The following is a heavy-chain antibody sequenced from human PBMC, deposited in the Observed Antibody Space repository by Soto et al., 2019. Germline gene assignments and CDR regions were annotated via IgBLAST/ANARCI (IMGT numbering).Heavy chain of an antibody. V-gene: IGHV3-53*04. Sequence: GGSLRLSCAASVFTVSSNYMSWVRQAPGKGLEWVSVIYSGGSTYYADSVKGRFTISRHNSKNTLYLQMNSLRAEDTAVYYCASGLTIDAFDIWGQGTMVTVSS. J-gene: IGHJ3*02. CDR2: IYSGGST. CDR3: ASGLTIDAFDI. CDR1: VFTVSSNY. D-gene: IGHD3-10*01.